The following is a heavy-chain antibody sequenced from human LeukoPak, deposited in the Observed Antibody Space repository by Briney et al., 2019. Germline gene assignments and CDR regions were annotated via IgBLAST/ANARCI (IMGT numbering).Heavy chain of an antibody. CDR3: ARVIASYGDSAY. J-gene: IGHJ4*02. CDR1: GFTFSSFS. CDR2: ISSTSSAI. D-gene: IGHD5-18*01. Sequence: GGSLRLSCAASGFTFSSFSMNWVRQAPGKGLEWLSYISSTSSAIYYADSMKGRITISSTNANNSLYLQMNSLRPEDTAVYYCARVIASYGDSAYWGQGTLVTVSS. V-gene: IGHV3-48*04.